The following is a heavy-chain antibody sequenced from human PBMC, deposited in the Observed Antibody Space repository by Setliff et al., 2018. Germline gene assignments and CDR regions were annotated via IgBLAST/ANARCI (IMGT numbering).Heavy chain of an antibody. CDR3: AGQGPIFGSGLIPGFDQ. D-gene: IGHD3-3*01. CDR1: GFTFSNYA. J-gene: IGHJ4*02. Sequence: TGGSLRLSCATSGFTFSNYAMTWVRQAPGKGLEWVSTINIGGDVTVYTDSVRGRFTISRDSSRNTLYLQMNRLRAEDTATYYCAGQGPIFGSGLIPGFDQWGQGTMVTVSS. CDR2: INIGGDVT. V-gene: IGHV3-23*01.